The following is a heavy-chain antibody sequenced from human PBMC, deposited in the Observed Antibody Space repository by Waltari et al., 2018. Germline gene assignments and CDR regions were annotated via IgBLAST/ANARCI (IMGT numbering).Heavy chain of an antibody. CDR1: GGSISSSSYY. V-gene: IGHV4-39*01. CDR2: IYYSGST. Sequence: QLQLQESGPGLVKPSETLSLTCTVSGGSISSSSYYWGWIRQPPGKGLEWIGSIYYSGSTYYNPSLKSRVTISVDTSKNQFSLKLSSVTAADTAVYYCARHVGGGATAGDAFDIWGQGTMVTVSS. D-gene: IGHD5-12*01. J-gene: IGHJ3*02. CDR3: ARHVGGGATAGDAFDI.